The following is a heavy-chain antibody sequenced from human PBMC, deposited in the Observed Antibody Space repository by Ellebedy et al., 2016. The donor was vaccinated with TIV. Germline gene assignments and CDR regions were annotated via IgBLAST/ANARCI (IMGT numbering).Heavy chain of an antibody. Sequence: SETLSLTXTVSGGSISSSSYYWGWIRQPPGKGLEWIGYIYYSGSTNYNPSLKSRVTISVDKSKNQFSLKLSSVTAADTAVYYCARARADYGMDVWGQGTTVTVSS. CDR3: ARARADYGMDV. CDR1: GGSISSSSYY. J-gene: IGHJ6*02. CDR2: IYYSGST. V-gene: IGHV4-61*05.